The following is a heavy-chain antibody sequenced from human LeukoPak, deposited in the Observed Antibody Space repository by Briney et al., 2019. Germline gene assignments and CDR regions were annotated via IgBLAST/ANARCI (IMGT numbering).Heavy chain of an antibody. V-gene: IGHV4-34*01. J-gene: IGHJ4*02. Sequence: SETLSLTCAIYGGSFSDYFWSWIRQPPGKGLEGIGEINHSGSTNYNPSLKSRVTISVDTSKNQFSLKLSSVTAADTAVYFCARSHSSSSEVSLGYWGQGTLVTVSS. CDR1: GGSFSDYF. D-gene: IGHD6-6*01. CDR3: ARSHSSSSEVSLGY. CDR2: INHSGST.